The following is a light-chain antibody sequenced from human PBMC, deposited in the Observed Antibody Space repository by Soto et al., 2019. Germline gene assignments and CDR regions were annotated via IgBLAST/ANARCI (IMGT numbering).Light chain of an antibody. Sequence: SFLTQPASVSGSPGQSITISCTGTSSDVGGYNHVSWYQQHPGKAPKLMIYEVSNRPSGVSNRFSGSKSGNTASLTISGLQAEDEDDYYCSSYTSSSTLYVFGTGTKVTV. CDR2: EVS. J-gene: IGLJ1*01. CDR3: SSYTSSSTLYV. V-gene: IGLV2-14*01. CDR1: SSDVGGYNH.